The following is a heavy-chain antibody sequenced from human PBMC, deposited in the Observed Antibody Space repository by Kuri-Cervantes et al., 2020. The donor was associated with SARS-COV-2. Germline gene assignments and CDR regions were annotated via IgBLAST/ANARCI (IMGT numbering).Heavy chain of an antibody. D-gene: IGHD6-13*01. CDR3: AKKGSRWGGTQD. CDR1: GFTFSSFA. V-gene: IGHV3-23*01. CDR2: ISGTGSLT. J-gene: IGHJ4*02. Sequence: GESLKISCAASGFTFSSFAMSWVRQAPGQGLEWVSAISGTGSLTYYADSAKGRFTISRDNTKNTVYLQMNGLRAEDTALYYCAKKGSRWGGTQDWGQGTLVTVSS.